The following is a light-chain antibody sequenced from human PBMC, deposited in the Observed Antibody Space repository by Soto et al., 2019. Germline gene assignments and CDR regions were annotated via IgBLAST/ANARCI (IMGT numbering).Light chain of an antibody. Sequence: VVAQCPLVLRGAPGEPASISCRSSQSLLHTNGYNYLDWYLQKPGQSPQXLIYLASNRASGVPDRFSGIGSGIDFTMKISRVEAEDVGVYDGMQHQEDPPTFGQGTKVDIK. CDR3: MQHQEDPPT. CDR2: LAS. CDR1: QSLLHTNGYNY. V-gene: IGKV2-28*01. J-gene: IGKJ1*01.